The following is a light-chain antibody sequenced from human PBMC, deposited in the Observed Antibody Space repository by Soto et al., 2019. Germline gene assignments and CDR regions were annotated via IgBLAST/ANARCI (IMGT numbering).Light chain of an antibody. Sequence: HSALNQPASGSGSPVHSISISCNETSSDVGAYNYVSWYQQYPGKAPKLIIFDVSNRPSGVSNRLSGSKSGTTASLTISGFQAEDEADYCCSPYPGIATYAFGTGTKSTV. CDR1: SSDVGAYNY. J-gene: IGLJ1*01. CDR2: DVS. CDR3: SPYPGIATYA. V-gene: IGLV2-14*03.